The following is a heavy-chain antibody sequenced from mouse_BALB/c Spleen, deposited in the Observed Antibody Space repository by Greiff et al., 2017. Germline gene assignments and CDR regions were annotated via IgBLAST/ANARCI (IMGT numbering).Heavy chain of an antibody. Sequence: VQLQESGAELAKPGASVKMSCTASGYTFTSYWMHWVKQRPGQGLEWIGYINPSTGYTEYNQKFKDKATLTADKSSSTAYMQLSSLTSEDSAVYYCARRARVAMDYWGQGTSVTVSS. CDR1: GYTFTSYW. J-gene: IGHJ4*01. CDR3: ARRARVAMDY. D-gene: IGHD3-3*01. CDR2: INPSTGYT. V-gene: IGHV1-7*01.